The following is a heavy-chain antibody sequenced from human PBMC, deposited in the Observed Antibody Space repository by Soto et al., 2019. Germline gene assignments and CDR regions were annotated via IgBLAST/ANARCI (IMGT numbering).Heavy chain of an antibody. D-gene: IGHD2-2*01. CDR2: IDPSDSYT. Sequence: PGESLKISCKGSGYSFTSYWISWVRQMPGKGLEWMGRIDPSDSYTNYSPSFQGHVTISADKSISTAYLQWSSLKASDTAMYYCARLVVVPAATPPYYYYYYGMGVWGQGTTVTVSS. CDR1: GYSFTSYW. V-gene: IGHV5-10-1*01. J-gene: IGHJ6*02. CDR3: ARLVVVPAATPPYYYYYYGMGV.